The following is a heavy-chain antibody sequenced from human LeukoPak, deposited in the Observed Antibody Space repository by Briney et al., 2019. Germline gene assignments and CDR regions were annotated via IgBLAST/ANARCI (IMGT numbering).Heavy chain of an antibody. CDR3: ARDCTTPSNYVNYYYYYMDV. CDR2: IKQDGSEK. Sequence: PGGSLRLSCAASGFTFSSYWMSWVRQAPGKGLEWVANIKQDGSEKYYVDSVKGRFTISRDNAKNSLYLQMNSLRAEDTAVYYCARDCTTPSNYVNYYYYYMDVWGKGTTVTVSS. D-gene: IGHD4-11*01. J-gene: IGHJ6*03. V-gene: IGHV3-7*01. CDR1: GFTFSSYW.